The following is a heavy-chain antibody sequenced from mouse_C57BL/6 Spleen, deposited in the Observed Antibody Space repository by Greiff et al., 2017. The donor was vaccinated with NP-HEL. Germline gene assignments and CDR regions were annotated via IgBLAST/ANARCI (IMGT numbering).Heavy chain of an antibody. V-gene: IGHV1-74*01. CDR1: GYTFTSYW. CDR3: VCSVVATDGYFDV. CDR2: IHPSDSDT. J-gene: IGHJ1*03. Sequence: VQLQQPGAELVKPGASVKVSCKASGYTFTSYWMHWVKQRPGQGLEWIGRIHPSDSDTNYNQKFKGKATLTVDKSSSTAYMQLSSLTSEDSAVYYCVCSVVATDGYFDVWGTGTTVTVSS. D-gene: IGHD1-1*01.